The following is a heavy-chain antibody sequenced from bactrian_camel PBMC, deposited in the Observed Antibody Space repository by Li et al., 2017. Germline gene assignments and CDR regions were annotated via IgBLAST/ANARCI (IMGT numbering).Heavy chain of an antibody. V-gene: IGHV3S11*01. CDR3: ATGWVSD. D-gene: IGHD5*01. CDR1: GFPFSNYA. J-gene: IGHJ4*01. CDR2: IQSDNINT. Sequence: VQLVESGGELVQPGGSLRLSCATSGFPFSNYAMNWVRQAPGKGLEWVSSIQSDNINTYYADSVKGRFTISRDNAKNTVYLQTNSLKSEDTALYYCATGWVSDWGQGTQVTVS.